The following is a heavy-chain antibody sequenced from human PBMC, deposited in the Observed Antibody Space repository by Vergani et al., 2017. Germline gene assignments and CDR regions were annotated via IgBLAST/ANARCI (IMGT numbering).Heavy chain of an antibody. Sequence: QLQLQQSGPGLVKPSETLFLTCTVSADSISSGSYYWGWIRQPPGKSLEWIGSIYYSGLTYYNPSLKSRVGISVDTSQNPFSLKVTSVTAADTAVYFCARQRPGSGWSPGDFDDWGQGSLVTVSS. CDR1: ADSISSGSYY. CDR2: IYYSGLT. J-gene: IGHJ4*02. D-gene: IGHD6-19*01. V-gene: IGHV4-39*01. CDR3: ARQRPGSGWSPGDFDD.